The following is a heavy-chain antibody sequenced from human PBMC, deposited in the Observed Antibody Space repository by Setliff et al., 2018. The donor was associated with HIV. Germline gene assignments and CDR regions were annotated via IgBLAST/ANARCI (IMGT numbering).Heavy chain of an antibody. CDR2: IKPSGGST. V-gene: IGHV1-46*01. CDR3: AKGGDRAMINFDH. CDR1: GYTFTSYY. J-gene: IGHJ4*02. D-gene: IGHD5-18*01. Sequence: ASVKVSCKASGYTFTSYYMHWVRQAPGQGLEWMGIIKPSGGSTSYAQKFQGRVTITRDTSASTAYMELSSLTSEDTAVYYCAKGGDRAMINFDHWGQGTLVTVSS.